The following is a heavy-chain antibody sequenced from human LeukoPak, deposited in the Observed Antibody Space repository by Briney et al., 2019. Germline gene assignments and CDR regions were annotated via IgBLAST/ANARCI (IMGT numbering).Heavy chain of an antibody. CDR3: AREWIGGFDY. CDR1: GFTFSSYE. CDR2: ISSSGSTI. D-gene: IGHD3-3*01. V-gene: IGHV3-48*03. J-gene: IGHJ4*02. Sequence: GGSLRLSCAASGFTFSSYEMNWVRQAPGKGLEWVSYISSSGSTIYYADSVKGRFTISRDNAKNSLYLQMNSLRAEDTAVYYCAREWIGGFDYWGQGTLVTVSS.